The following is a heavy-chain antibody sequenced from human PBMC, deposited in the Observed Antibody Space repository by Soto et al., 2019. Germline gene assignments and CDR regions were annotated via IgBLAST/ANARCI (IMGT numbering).Heavy chain of an antibody. CDR1: GLTVSGTKY. CDR3: ASGHEREHAYDV. V-gene: IGHV3-53*01. Sequence: DVQLVESGGGLIQPGASLRLSCAAFGLTVSGTKYVAWVRQAPGKGLEWVSALYDVFGSFYADSVKGRFTTSSDRSKSTVYLQMNDLRPDDTAVYYCASGHEREHAYDVWGQGTTVIVSS. D-gene: IGHD1-1*01. J-gene: IGHJ3*01. CDR2: LYDVFGS.